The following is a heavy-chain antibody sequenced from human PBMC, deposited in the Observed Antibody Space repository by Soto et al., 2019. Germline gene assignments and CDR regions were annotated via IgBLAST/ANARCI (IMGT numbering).Heavy chain of an antibody. D-gene: IGHD3-22*01. CDR2: IIPIFGTA. Sequence: VASVKVSCKASGGTFSSYAVSWVRQAPGQGLEWMGGIIPIFGTANYAQKFQGRVTITADESTSTAYMELSSLRSEDTAVYYCASQRNYYDSSGQLLYFPHWGQGTLFTVSS. CDR1: GGTFSSYA. V-gene: IGHV1-69*13. CDR3: ASQRNYYDSSGQLLYFPH. J-gene: IGHJ4*01.